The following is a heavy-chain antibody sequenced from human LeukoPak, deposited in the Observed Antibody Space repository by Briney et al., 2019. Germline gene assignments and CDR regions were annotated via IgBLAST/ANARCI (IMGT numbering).Heavy chain of an antibody. CDR3: ARAEDGYISIGGPDY. CDR1: GYTSTSYA. CDR2: INTNTGNP. V-gene: IGHV7-4-1*02. D-gene: IGHD5-24*01. Sequence: ASVKVSCKASGYTSTSYAMNWVRQAPGQGLEWMGWINTNTGNPTYAQGFTGRFVFSLDTSVSTAYLQISSLKAEDTAVYYCARAEDGYISIGGPDYWGQGTLVTVSS. J-gene: IGHJ4*02.